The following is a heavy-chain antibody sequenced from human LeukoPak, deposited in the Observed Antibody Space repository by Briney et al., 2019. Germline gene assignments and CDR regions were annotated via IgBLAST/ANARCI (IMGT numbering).Heavy chain of an antibody. D-gene: IGHD6-13*01. V-gene: IGHV4-34*01. CDR2: INHSGSN. CDR1: GWSFSGYY. J-gene: IGHJ4*02. CDR3: ATRAAGTPN. Sequence: SETLSLTCAVYGWSFSGYYWNWIRQPPGKGLEWIGEINHSGSNNYNPSLNSRVTISVNTSKNQCSLKLSSVTAADTAVYYCATRAAGTPNWGQGTLVTVSS.